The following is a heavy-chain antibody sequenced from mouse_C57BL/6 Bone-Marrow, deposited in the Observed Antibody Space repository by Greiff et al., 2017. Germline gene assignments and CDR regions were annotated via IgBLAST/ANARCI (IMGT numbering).Heavy chain of an antibody. J-gene: IGHJ3*01. V-gene: IGHV1-75*01. CDR2: IFPGSGST. D-gene: IGHD1-1*01. CDR3: ARRTYYYGSGAWFAY. Sequence: QVQLQQSGPELVKPGASVKISCKASGYTFTDYYINWVKQRPGQGLEWIGWIFPGSGSTYYNEKFKGKATLTVDKSSSTAYMLLSSLTSEDSAVYFCARRTYYYGSGAWFAYWGQGTLVTVSA. CDR1: GYTFTDYY.